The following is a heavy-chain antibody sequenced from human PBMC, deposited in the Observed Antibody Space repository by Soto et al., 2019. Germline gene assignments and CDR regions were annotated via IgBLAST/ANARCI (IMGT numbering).Heavy chain of an antibody. CDR1: GFTFSSYA. Sequence: GGSLRLCCAASGFTFSSYAMSWVRQAPGKGREWVSAISGSGGSTYYADSVKGRFTISRDNSKNTLYLQMNSLRAEDTAVYYCAKGNYCSGGSCPPDMYGIDYWGQGTLVTVSS. CDR3: AKGNYCSGGSCPPDMYGIDY. V-gene: IGHV3-23*01. CDR2: ISGSGGST. D-gene: IGHD2-15*01. J-gene: IGHJ4*02.